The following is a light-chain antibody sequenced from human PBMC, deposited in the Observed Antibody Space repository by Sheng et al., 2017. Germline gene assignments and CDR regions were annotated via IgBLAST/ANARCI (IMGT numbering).Light chain of an antibody. J-gene: IGLJ1*01. CDR2: RNN. V-gene: IGLV1-47*01. CDR1: SSNIGNNY. Sequence: QSVLTQPPSASGTPGQRVTISCSGSSSNIGNNYVYWYRQLPGTAPKLLIYRNNQRPSGVPDRFSGSISGTSASLVIRGLQSEDEADYYCLSYAGSNNYVFGTGTKVTVL. CDR3: LSYAGSNNYV.